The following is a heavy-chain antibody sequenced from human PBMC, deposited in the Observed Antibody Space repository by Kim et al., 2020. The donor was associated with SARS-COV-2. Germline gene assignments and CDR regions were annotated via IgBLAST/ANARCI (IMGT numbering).Heavy chain of an antibody. J-gene: IGHJ5*02. Sequence: SETLSLTCAVYGGSFSGYYWSWIRQPPGKGLEWIGEINHSGSTNYNPSLKSRVTISVDTSKNQFSLKLSSVTAADTAVYYCARQGRRWCTGGVCPGAWFDPWGQGTLVTVSS. CDR1: GGSFSGYY. V-gene: IGHV4-34*01. D-gene: IGHD2-8*02. CDR3: ARQGRRWCTGGVCPGAWFDP. CDR2: INHSGST.